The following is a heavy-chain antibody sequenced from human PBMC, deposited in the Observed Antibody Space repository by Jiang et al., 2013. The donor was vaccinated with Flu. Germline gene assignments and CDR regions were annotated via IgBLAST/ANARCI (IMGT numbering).Heavy chain of an antibody. Sequence: GLVKPSQTLSLTCTASGGSFSSGGYYWSWIRQYPGKGLEWIGCIHYSGSTYFNPSLKSRVTISVDTSKTQFSLKLSSVTAADTAVYYCARYYYDSSGYSNWFDPWGQGTQVTVSS. D-gene: IGHD3-22*01. J-gene: IGHJ5*02. CDR1: GGSFSSGGYY. CDR3: ARYYYDSSGYSNWFDP. CDR2: IHYSGST. V-gene: IGHV4-31*03.